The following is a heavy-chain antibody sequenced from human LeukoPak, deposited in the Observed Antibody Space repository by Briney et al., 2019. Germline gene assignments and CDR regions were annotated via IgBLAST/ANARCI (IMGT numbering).Heavy chain of an antibody. V-gene: IGHV4-39*01. J-gene: IGHJ4*02. CDR1: GGSISSSAYH. D-gene: IGHD6-13*01. CDR2: INYGGNT. CDR3: ARRRDIIARHDY. Sequence: SETLSLTCTVSGGSISSSAYHWGWIRQPPGKGLEWIGTINYGGNTYYNLSLKSRVIIFLDTSKNQFSLKLSSVTAADTAVYYCARRRDIIARHDYWGQGTLVTVSS.